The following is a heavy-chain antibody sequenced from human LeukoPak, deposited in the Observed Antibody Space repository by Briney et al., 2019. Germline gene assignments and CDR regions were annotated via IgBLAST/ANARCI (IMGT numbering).Heavy chain of an antibody. Sequence: SETLSLTCTVSGGSISSYYWSWIRQPAGKGLEWIGRIYTSGSTNYNPSLKSRVPMSVDTSKNQFSLKLSSVTAADTAVYYCARDSSYYDFWSGRNYDAFDIWGQGTMVTVSS. CDR2: IYTSGST. J-gene: IGHJ3*02. CDR1: GGSISSYY. V-gene: IGHV4-4*07. CDR3: ARDSSYYDFWSGRNYDAFDI. D-gene: IGHD3-3*01.